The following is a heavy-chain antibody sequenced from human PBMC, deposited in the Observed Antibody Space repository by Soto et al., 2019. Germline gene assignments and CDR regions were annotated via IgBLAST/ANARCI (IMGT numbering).Heavy chain of an antibody. J-gene: IGHJ6*02. CDR1: GDTVSSNSVA. D-gene: IGHD2-15*01. CDR2: TYYRSRWYS. V-gene: IGHV6-1*01. CDR3: ARSEEDSDYYYYGMDV. Sequence: SQTLSLTCVGSGDTVSSNSVAWNWVRQSPSRGLEWLGRTYYRSRWYSGCAVSVRSRIDINADTSKNQVSLQLNSVTPEDTAVYYCARSEEDSDYYYYGMDVWGQGTTVTVSS.